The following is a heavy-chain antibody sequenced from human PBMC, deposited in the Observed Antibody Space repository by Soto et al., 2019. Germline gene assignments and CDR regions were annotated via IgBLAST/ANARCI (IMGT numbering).Heavy chain of an antibody. Sequence: PGGSLRLSCAASGFTFSSYAMSWVRQAPGKGLEWVSAISGSGGSTYYADSVKGRFTISRDNSKNTLYLQMNSLRAEDTAVYYCAKEGGQYCSSTSCYGMDVWGQGTTVTVSS. CDR3: AKEGGQYCSSTSCYGMDV. CDR1: GFTFSSYA. CDR2: ISGSGGST. D-gene: IGHD2-2*01. V-gene: IGHV3-23*01. J-gene: IGHJ6*02.